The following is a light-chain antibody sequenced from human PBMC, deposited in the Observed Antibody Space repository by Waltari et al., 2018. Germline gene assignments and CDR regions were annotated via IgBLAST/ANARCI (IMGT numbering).Light chain of an antibody. CDR2: DVS. CDR1: SNVVGGYNY. CDR3: CSYAGSSSLV. Sequence: QSALTQPRSVSGSPGQSVTISCSGTSNVVGGYNYVSWYQQHPGKAPKLIIYDVSKRPSGVPDRFSGSKSGNTASLTISGLQSEDEADYFCCSYAGSSSLVFGGGSSLTVL. J-gene: IGLJ3*02. V-gene: IGLV2-11*01.